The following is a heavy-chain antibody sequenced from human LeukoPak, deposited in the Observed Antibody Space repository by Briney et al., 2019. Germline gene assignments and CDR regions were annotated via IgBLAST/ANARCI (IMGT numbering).Heavy chain of an antibody. D-gene: IGHD6-13*01. Sequence: PSETLSLTCTVSGGSISSGGYYWSWIRQPPGKGLEWIGYIYHSGSTYYNPSLKSRVTISVDRSKNQFSLKLSSVTAADTAVYYCARAAPTAAGTDFDYWGQGTLVTVSS. CDR3: ARAAPTAAGTDFDY. V-gene: IGHV4-30-2*01. CDR1: GGSISSGGYY. J-gene: IGHJ4*02. CDR2: IYHSGST.